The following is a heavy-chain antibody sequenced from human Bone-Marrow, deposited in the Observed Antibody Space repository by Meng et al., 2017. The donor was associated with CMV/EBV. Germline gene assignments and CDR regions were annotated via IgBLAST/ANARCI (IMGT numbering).Heavy chain of an antibody. V-gene: IGHV4-59*01. D-gene: IGHD6-19*01. Sequence: SETLSLTCTVSGGSISSYYWSWIRQPPGKGLEWIGYIYYSGSTNYNPSLKSRVTISVDTSKNQFSLKLSSVTAADTAVYYCAKGSHSSGWPRDWFDPWGQGTLVTVSS. J-gene: IGHJ5*02. CDR2: IYYSGST. CDR1: GGSISSYY. CDR3: AKGSHSSGWPRDWFDP.